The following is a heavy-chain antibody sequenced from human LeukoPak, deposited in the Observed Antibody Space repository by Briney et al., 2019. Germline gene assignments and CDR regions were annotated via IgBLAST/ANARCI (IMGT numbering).Heavy chain of an antibody. CDR1: GGSISSYY. Sequence: PSETLSLTCTVSGGSISSYYWSWIRQPPGKGLEWIGEINHSGSTNYNPSLKSRVTISVDTSKNQFSLKLSSVTAADTAVYYCASSPTTVTTRYYYGMDVWGQGTTVTVSS. V-gene: IGHV4-34*01. CDR2: INHSGST. J-gene: IGHJ6*02. CDR3: ASSPTTVTTRYYYGMDV. D-gene: IGHD4-17*01.